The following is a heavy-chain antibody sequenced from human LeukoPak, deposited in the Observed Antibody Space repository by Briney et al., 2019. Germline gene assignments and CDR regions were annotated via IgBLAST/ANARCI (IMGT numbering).Heavy chain of an antibody. CDR2: IYPGDSAT. D-gene: IGHD1-26*01. Sequence: GESLKISCMGSGYRFTSYWIGWVRQMHGKGLEWMGIIYPGDSATRYSPSFQGQVTISADKSISTAYLQWSSLKASDTAMYYCARRGGGSYYAEGWSVDHYFDYWGQGTLVTVSS. V-gene: IGHV5-51*01. J-gene: IGHJ4*02. CDR1: GYRFTSYW. CDR3: ARRGGGSYYAEGWSVDHYFDY.